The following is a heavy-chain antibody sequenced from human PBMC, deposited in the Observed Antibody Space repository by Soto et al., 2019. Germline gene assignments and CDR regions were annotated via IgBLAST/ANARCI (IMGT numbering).Heavy chain of an antibody. V-gene: IGHV2-5*02. Sequence: QITLKESGPTLVKPTQPFTLACTFSGFSLSTSGMGVGWIRQPPGKALEWLALIYWDDDKRYSPSLKSRLTXTXATSKNQVVLTMTNMDPVDTATYYCAHYSSTSSFDYWGQGTLVTVSS. CDR1: GFSLSTSGMG. CDR3: AHYSSTSSFDY. J-gene: IGHJ4*02. CDR2: IYWDDDK. D-gene: IGHD6-13*01.